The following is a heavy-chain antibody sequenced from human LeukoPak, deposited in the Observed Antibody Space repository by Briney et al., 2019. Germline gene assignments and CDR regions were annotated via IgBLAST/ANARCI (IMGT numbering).Heavy chain of an antibody. V-gene: IGHV1-3*03. CDR1: GFTFSSYW. J-gene: IGHJ4*02. CDR2: INAGNGNT. CDR3: ARGSPDFDY. Sequence: GGSLRLSCAASGFTFSSYWMSWVRQAPGKGLEWMGWINAGNGNTKYSQEFQGRVTITRDTSASTAYMELSSLRSEDMAVYYCARGSPDFDYWGQGTLVTVSS.